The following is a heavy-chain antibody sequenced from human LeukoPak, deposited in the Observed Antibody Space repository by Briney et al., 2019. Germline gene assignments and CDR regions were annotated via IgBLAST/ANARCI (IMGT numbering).Heavy chain of an antibody. J-gene: IGHJ3*02. Sequence: SETLSLTCTVSGGSISSSSYYWGWIRQPPGKGPQWIGSINYSGTTYYNPSLKSRVTISVDTSKNQFSLKLRSVTAADTAVYYCARLPIVVVPSTSFDIWGQGTMVTVSS. D-gene: IGHD2-15*01. CDR2: INYSGTT. CDR3: ARLPIVVVPSTSFDI. V-gene: IGHV4-39*01. CDR1: GGSISSSSYY.